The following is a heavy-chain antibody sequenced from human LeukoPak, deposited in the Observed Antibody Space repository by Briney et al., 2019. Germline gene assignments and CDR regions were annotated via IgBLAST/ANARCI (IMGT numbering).Heavy chain of an antibody. J-gene: IGHJ3*01. D-gene: IGHD2-21*01. V-gene: IGHV3-48*01. Sequence: GGSLRLSCAASGFTFSSYWMHWVRQAPGKGLEWVSYISSSSSTIYYADSVKGRFTISRDNAKNSLYLQMNSLRAEDTAVYYCASGGDSSVWGQGTMVTVSS. CDR1: GFTFSSYW. CDR3: ASGGDSSV. CDR2: ISSSSSTI.